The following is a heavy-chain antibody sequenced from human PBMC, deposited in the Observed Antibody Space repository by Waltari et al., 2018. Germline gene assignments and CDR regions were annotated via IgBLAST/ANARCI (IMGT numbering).Heavy chain of an antibody. Sequence: QVQLQQRGAGLLQPSETLSPTCDVYGVSFRGDYWIWVRPSQGKGLEWIGEISLYGSTKSNPFLKSRVTISLHTSKNQFALNLTSVTAADTAVYLCARHLGGSRGMDVWGKGTTVTVSS. D-gene: IGHD1-26*01. V-gene: IGHV4-34*01. CDR2: ISLYGST. CDR1: GVSFRGDY. CDR3: ARHLGGSRGMDV. J-gene: IGHJ6*04.